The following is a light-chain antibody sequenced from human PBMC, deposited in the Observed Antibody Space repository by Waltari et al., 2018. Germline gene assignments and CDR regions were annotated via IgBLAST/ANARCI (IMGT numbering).Light chain of an antibody. CDR2: DAS. V-gene: IGKV3-20*01. J-gene: IGKJ1*01. CDR1: QSVGRT. Sequence: EIVLTLSPASLSLSPGDSATLSCRASQSVGRTLAWYQQRSGQAPRLLIYDASSRATGIPDRFSGSGSGTDFSLTISRLEPEDFAVYYCQKYGTRPATFGQGTKVEVK. CDR3: QKYGTRPAT.